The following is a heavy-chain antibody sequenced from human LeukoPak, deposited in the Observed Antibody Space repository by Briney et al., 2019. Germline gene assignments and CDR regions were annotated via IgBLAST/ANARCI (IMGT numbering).Heavy chain of an antibody. J-gene: IGHJ4*02. CDR1: GFTFSTYA. CDR2: ISGSGGST. CDR3: ARVHWGFDY. Sequence: GESLRLSCAASGFTFSTYAMSWVRQAPGKGLEWVSTISGSGGSTYYADSVKGRFTISRDNSKNTLYLQMNSLRAEDTAVYYCARVHWGFDYWGQGTLVTVSS. D-gene: IGHD7-27*01. V-gene: IGHV3-23*01.